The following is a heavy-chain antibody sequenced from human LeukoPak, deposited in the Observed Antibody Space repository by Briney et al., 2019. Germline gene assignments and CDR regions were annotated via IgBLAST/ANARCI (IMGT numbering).Heavy chain of an antibody. J-gene: IGHJ5*02. Sequence: GGSLRLSCAASGFTFSSYAMSWVRQAPGKGLEWVSAISGSGGSTYYADSVKGRFTISRDNSKNTLYLQMNSLRAEDTAVYYCAKDDLYGSGSYYKEGWFDPWGQGTLVTVSS. D-gene: IGHD3-10*01. CDR3: AKDDLYGSGSYYKEGWFDP. V-gene: IGHV3-23*01. CDR1: GFTFSSYA. CDR2: ISGSGGST.